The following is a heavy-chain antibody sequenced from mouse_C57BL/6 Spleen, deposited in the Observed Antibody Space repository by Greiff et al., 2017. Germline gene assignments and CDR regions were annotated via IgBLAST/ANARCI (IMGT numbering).Heavy chain of an antibody. V-gene: IGHV1-52*01. CDR1: GYTFTSYW. CDR2: IDPSDSET. CDR3: ARSRYYYGSSSNWYFDV. D-gene: IGHD1-1*01. Sequence: VQLQQPGAELVRPGSSVKLSCKASGYTFTSYWMHWVKQRPIQGLEWIGNIDPSDSETHYNQKFKDKATLTVDKSSSTADMQLSILTSEDSAVYYCARSRYYYGSSSNWYFDVWGTGTTVTVSS. J-gene: IGHJ1*03.